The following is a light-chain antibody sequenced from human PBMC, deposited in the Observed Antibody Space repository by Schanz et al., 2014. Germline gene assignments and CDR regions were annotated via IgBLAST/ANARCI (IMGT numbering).Light chain of an antibody. CDR3: QHYNNWTPLMYT. CDR2: GAS. V-gene: IGKV3-15*01. Sequence: EIVLTQSPGTLSLSPGERATLSCRASQSVSSSYLAWYQKKPGQAPRLLIFGASTRATGIPARFSGSGSGTEFTLTISSLQSEDFAVYFCQHYNNWTPLMYTFGQGTKLEMK. J-gene: IGKJ2*01. CDR1: QSVSSSY.